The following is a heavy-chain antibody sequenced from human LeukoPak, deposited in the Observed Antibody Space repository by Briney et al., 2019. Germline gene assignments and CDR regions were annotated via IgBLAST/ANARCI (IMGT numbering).Heavy chain of an antibody. CDR2: INPNSGGT. D-gene: IGHD4-17*01. J-gene: IGHJ4*02. Sequence: GASVKVSCKASGYTFTGHYMHWVRQAPGQGLEWMGWINPNSGGTNYAQKFQGRVTMTRDTSISTAYMELSRLRSDDTAVYYCARIHDYGDYLSFWDPALDDYWGQGTLVTVSS. CDR1: GYTFTGHY. V-gene: IGHV1-2*02. CDR3: ARIHDYGDYLSFWDPALDDY.